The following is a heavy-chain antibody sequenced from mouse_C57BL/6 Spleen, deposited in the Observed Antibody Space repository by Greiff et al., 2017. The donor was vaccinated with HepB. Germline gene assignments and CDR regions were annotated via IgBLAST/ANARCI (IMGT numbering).Heavy chain of an antibody. CDR3: ARGGLPPDY. CDR1: GYAFSSSW. CDR2: IYPGDGDT. J-gene: IGHJ2*01. Sequence: VQLQQSGPELVKPGASVKISCKASGYAFSSSWMNWVKQRPGKGLEWIGRIYPGDGDTNYNGKFKGKATLTADKSSSTAYMQLSSLTSEDSAVYFCARGGLPPDYWGQGTTLTVSS. D-gene: IGHD2-2*01. V-gene: IGHV1-82*01.